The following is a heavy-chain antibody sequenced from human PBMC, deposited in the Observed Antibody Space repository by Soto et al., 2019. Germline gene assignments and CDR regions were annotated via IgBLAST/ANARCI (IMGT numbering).Heavy chain of an antibody. J-gene: IGHJ4*02. CDR3: SSLSRFALDS. V-gene: IGHV3-21*01. CDR2: ISSSSTYI. CDR1: GFTFNTYT. D-gene: IGHD3-10*01. Sequence: EVQLVESGGGLVKPGGSLRLSCAASGFTFNTYTMNWVRQAPGKGLEWVSSISSSSTYIYYADSVKGRFTISRDNAKNSLYLQMNSLRAEDTAIYYCSSLSRFALDSWGQGTLVTVSS.